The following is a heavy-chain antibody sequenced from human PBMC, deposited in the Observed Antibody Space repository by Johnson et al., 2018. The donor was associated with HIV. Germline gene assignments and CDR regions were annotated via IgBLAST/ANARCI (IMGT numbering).Heavy chain of an antibody. J-gene: IGHJ3*02. V-gene: IGHV3-30*18. CDR1: GFTFSSYG. D-gene: IGHD7-27*01. Sequence: QVQLVESGGGVVQPGRSLRLSCAASGFTFSSYGMHWVRQAPGKGLEWVAVISYDGSNKYYADSVKGRFTISRDNSKNTLYLQMKSLRAEDTAVYYCAKVPNWGVDAFDIWGQGTMVTVSS. CDR3: AKVPNWGVDAFDI. CDR2: ISYDGSNK.